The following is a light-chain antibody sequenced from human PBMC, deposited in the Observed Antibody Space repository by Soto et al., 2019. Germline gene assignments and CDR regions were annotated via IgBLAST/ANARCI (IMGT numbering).Light chain of an antibody. CDR1: YSNIGNNF. CDR2: ANN. V-gene: IGLV1-51*01. J-gene: IGLJ2*01. Sequence: QSALTQPPSVSAAPGQTVTISCSGTYSNIGNNFVSWYQHLSGAAPKLLIYANNKRPSGIPERFSGSKPGTSATLDIIGLQTGDEADYYCATWDYSLTAVAFGGGTKLTVL. CDR3: ATWDYSLTAVA.